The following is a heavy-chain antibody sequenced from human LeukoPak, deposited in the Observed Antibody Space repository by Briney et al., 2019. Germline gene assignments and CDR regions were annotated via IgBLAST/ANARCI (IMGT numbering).Heavy chain of an antibody. CDR3: ARRQLWGLGSDFDY. CDR2: IKQDGSEK. Sequence: GGSPRLSCAASGFTFSSYWMSWVRQAPGKGLEWVANIKQDGSEKYYVDSVKGRFTISRDNAKNSLYLQMNSLRAEDTAVYYCARRQLWGLGSDFDYWGQGTLVTVSS. CDR1: GFTFSSYW. V-gene: IGHV3-7*01. D-gene: IGHD5-18*01. J-gene: IGHJ4*02.